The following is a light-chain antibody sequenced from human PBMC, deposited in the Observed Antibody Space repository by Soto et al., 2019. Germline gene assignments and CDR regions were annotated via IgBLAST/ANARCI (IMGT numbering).Light chain of an antibody. CDR3: QQFAISTT. CDR2: DAS. J-gene: IGKJ1*01. Sequence: IQMTQSPSTMSASVGDRVTITCRASHNIERWMAWYQQKPGKAPSLLIFDASTLHSGVPSRFSGSGSGTDFTLTIRSLKPDDFATYYCQQFAISTTFGQGTKLDIK. CDR1: HNIERW. V-gene: IGKV1-5*01.